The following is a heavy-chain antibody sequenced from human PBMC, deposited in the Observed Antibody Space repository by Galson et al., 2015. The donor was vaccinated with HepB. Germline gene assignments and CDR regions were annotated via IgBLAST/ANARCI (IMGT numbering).Heavy chain of an antibody. J-gene: IGHJ4*02. CDR1: GFIIRNYG. CDR3: TKGDGGYYEIDY. V-gene: IGHV3-23*01. CDR2: INDDGRNT. Sequence: SLRLSCAASGFIIRNYGMGWVRQAPGKGLEWVSTINDDGRNTHYADNVRGRFTISKDTSENTLYLHMNSLRADDTAVYYCTKGDGGYYEIDYWGQGAQVSVSS. D-gene: IGHD1-26*01.